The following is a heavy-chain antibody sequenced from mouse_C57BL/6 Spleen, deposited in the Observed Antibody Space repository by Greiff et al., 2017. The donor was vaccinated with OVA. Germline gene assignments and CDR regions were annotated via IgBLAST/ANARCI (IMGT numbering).Heavy chain of an antibody. CDR2: INPNNGGT. Sequence: EVQLQQSGPELVKPGASVKMSCKASGYTFTDYNMHWVKQSHGKSLEWIGYINPNNGGTSYNQKFKGKATLTVNKSSSTAYMELRSLTSEDSAVYYCALITTVVADWYFDVWGTGTTVTVSS. CDR3: ALITTVVADWYFDV. V-gene: IGHV1-22*01. J-gene: IGHJ1*03. CDR1: GYTFTDYN. D-gene: IGHD1-1*01.